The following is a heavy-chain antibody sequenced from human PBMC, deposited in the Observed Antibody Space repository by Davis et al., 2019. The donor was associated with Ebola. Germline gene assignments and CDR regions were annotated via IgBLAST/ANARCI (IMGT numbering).Heavy chain of an antibody. CDR3: ARDYGDPYYFDY. V-gene: IGHV4-31*03. D-gene: IGHD4-17*01. CDR2: IFYSGST. Sequence: MPSETLSLTCTVSGGSISSGGYYWSWTRQHPGKGLEWIGYIFYSGSTYYNPSLKSRVTISVDTSKNQFSLKLSSVTAADTAVYYCARDYGDPYYFDYWGQGTLVTVSS. CDR1: GGSISSGGYY. J-gene: IGHJ4*02.